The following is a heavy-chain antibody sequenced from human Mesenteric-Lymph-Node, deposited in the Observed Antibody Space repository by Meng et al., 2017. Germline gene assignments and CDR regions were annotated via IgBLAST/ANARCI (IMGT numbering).Heavy chain of an antibody. J-gene: IGHJ4*02. V-gene: IGHV3-23*04. CDR3: AKAAAPGYYYFDH. D-gene: IGHD6-13*01. CDR2: ISATSGST. Sequence: LVGSGGGLEQPGGSLRLSCAAPGFTFSNYAMSWVRKAPGKGLEWVSAISATSGSTYYADSVKGRFAISGDNSKTTLYLQMNTLKVEDTGVYYCAKAAAPGYYYFDHWGQGTLVTVSS. CDR1: GFTFSNYA.